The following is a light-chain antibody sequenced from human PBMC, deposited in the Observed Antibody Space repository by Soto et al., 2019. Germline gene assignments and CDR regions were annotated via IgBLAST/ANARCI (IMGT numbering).Light chain of an antibody. Sequence: QSVLTQPASVSGSPEQSITISCTGTSSDVGAYNLVSWYQQHPGKAPRLIIYDDSKRPSGISPRFSGSKSDNTASLTIAGLRAEDEAHYYCCSYAGRRTCVFGGGTKLTVL. CDR1: SSDVGAYNL. CDR3: CSYAGRRTCV. CDR2: DDS. V-gene: IGLV2-23*01. J-gene: IGLJ3*02.